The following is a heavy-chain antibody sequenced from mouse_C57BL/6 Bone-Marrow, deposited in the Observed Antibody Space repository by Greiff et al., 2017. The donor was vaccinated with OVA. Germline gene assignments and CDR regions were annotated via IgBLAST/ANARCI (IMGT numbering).Heavy chain of an antibody. CDR1: GYTFTSYW. CDR2: IHPNSGST. V-gene: IGHV1-64*01. J-gene: IGHJ4*01. CDR3: ARKHLYAMDY. Sequence: QVQLQQPGAELVKPGASVKLSCKASGYTFTSYWMHWVKQRPGQGLEWIGMIHPNSGSTNYNEKFKSKATLTVDKSSSTAYMQLSSLASEDSAVYYCARKHLYAMDYWGQGTSVTVSS.